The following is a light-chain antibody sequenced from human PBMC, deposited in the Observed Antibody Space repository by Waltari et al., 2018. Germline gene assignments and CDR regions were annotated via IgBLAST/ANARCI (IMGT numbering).Light chain of an antibody. V-gene: IGKV1-39*01. CDR1: QSITTY. CDR2: AAS. CDR3: QQSYSTPQT. Sequence: DIQMTQSPSSLSASVGARVTITCRASQSITTYLNWYQQNPGKAPKGLLYAASSLQSGVPSRFSGSRSVTDFTLTISSLQPEDFATDYCQQSYSTPQTFGQGTKLEIK. J-gene: IGKJ2*01.